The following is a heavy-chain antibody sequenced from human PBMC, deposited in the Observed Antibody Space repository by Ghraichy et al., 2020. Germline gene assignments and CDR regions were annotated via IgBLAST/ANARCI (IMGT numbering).Heavy chain of an antibody. Sequence: SQTLSLTCTVSGGSISSYYWSWIRQPPGKGLEWIGYIYYSGSTNYNPSLKSRVTISVDTSKNQFSLKLSSVTAADTAVYYCARRREMATIHQGFYYYYYYMDVWGKGTTVTVSS. D-gene: IGHD5-24*01. CDR3: ARRREMATIHQGFYYYYYYMDV. V-gene: IGHV4-59*08. CDR1: GGSISSYY. J-gene: IGHJ6*03. CDR2: IYYSGST.